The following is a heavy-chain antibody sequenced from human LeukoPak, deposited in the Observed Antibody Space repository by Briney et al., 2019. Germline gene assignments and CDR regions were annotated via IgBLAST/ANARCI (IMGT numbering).Heavy chain of an antibody. D-gene: IGHD3-3*01. V-gene: IGHV4-34*01. CDR2: INHSGST. J-gene: IGHJ6*03. CDR1: GESFSGYY. CDR3: ARGYDFWSGYYRTYYYMDV. Sequence: SETLSLTCAVYGESFSGYYWSWIRQPPGKGLEWIGEINHSGSTNYNPSLKSRVTISVDTSKNQFSLKLSSVTAADTAVYYCARGYDFWSGYYRTYYYMDVWGEGTTVTVSS.